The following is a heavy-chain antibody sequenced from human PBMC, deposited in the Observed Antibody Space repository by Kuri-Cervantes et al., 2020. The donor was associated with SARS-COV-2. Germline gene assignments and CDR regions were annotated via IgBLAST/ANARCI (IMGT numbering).Heavy chain of an antibody. CDR1: GFTFSNAW. V-gene: IGHV4-34*01. J-gene: IGHJ5*02. CDR2: VNHNGGA. D-gene: IGHD5-18*01. CDR3: ARLGGYRSGYNWFDP. Sequence: GSLRLSCAVSGFTFSNAWMSWVRQPPGKRLEWSGEVNHNGGANYHPSLTSRVTISVDPSKAQFSLNLISVTAADTAVYYCARLGGYRSGYNWFDPWGQGTLVTVSS.